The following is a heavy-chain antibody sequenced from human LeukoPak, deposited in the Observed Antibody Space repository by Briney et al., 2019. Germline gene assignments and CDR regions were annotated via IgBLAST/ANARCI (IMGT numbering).Heavy chain of an antibody. CDR1: GGTFSNYA. V-gene: IGHV1-69*05. CDR2: IIPIFGTA. CDR3: AISIGLDYFDY. J-gene: IGHJ4*02. D-gene: IGHD6-6*01. Sequence: SVKVSCKASGGTFSNYAISWVRQAPGQGLEWMGGIIPIFGTANYAQKFQGRVTITTDESTSTAYMELSSLRSEDTAVYYCAISIGLDYFDYWGQGTLVTVSS.